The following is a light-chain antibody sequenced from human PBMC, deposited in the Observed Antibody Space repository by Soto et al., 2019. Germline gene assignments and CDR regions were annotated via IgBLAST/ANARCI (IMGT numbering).Light chain of an antibody. Sequence: IVLTQSPGTLSLSPGDTATLSCRASQSFTSDYLAWYQQRPGQAPRLLIYGASTRATGIPARFSGSGSGTEFTLTISSLQSEDFAVYYCQQYNKWPPETFGQGTKVDIK. J-gene: IGKJ1*01. CDR1: QSFTSD. CDR3: QQYNKWPPET. V-gene: IGKV3-15*01. CDR2: GAS.